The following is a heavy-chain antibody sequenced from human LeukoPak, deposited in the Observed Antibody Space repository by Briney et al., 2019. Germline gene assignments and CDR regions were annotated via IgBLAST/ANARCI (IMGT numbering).Heavy chain of an antibody. V-gene: IGHV3-11*01. Sequence: GGSLRLSCAASGFTFDDYGMNWVRQAPGKGLEWLSYITSSGSSIYYADSVKGRFTISRDNAKNSLYLRMDTLRAEDTAVYYCARAPRFRLVGVPKGPFDPWGQGTLVTVSS. CDR1: GFTFDDYG. J-gene: IGHJ5*02. D-gene: IGHD1-26*01. CDR3: ARAPRFRLVGVPKGPFDP. CDR2: ITSSGSSI.